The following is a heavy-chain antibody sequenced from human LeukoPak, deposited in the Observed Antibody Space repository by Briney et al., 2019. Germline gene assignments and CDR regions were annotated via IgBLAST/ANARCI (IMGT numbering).Heavy chain of an antibody. CDR3: ARRGGSYRYTLH. J-gene: IGHJ4*02. D-gene: IGHD3-16*02. V-gene: IGHV4-59*04. CDR1: GFTFRSYGL. Sequence: GSLRLSCAASGFTFRSYGLSWVRQPPGRGLEWIGSISYTGSTDYNPSLKSRVSMSVAMSKNQISLRLSSVTAADTAVYYCARRGGSYRYTLHWGQGTLVTVSS. CDR2: ISYTGST.